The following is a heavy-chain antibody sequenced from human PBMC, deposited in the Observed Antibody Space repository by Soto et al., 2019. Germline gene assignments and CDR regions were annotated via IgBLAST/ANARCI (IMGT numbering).Heavy chain of an antibody. CDR3: ARHESKYSSPSYYGMDV. CDR1: GYSFTSYW. Sequence: PGESLKISCKGSGYSFTSYWISWVRQMPGKGLEWMGRIDPSDSYTNYSPSFQGHVTISADKSISTAYLQWSSLKASDTAMYYCARHESKYSSPSYYGMDVWGQGTTVTVS. CDR2: IDPSDSYT. V-gene: IGHV5-10-1*01. J-gene: IGHJ6*02. D-gene: IGHD6-6*01.